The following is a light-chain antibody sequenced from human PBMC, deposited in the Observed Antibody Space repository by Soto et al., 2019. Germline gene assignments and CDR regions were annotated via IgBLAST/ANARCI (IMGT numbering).Light chain of an antibody. CDR2: EVG. CDR3: NSYTGSSTHV. J-gene: IGLJ1*01. Sequence: QSALTQPASVSGSPGQSITISCTGSSSDVGGHNHVSWYQQHPGKAPKLIIYEVGNRPSGVSNRFSGSKSGNTASLTISGFQAEDEADYYCNSYTGSSTHVFGTGTQLTVL. V-gene: IGLV2-14*01. CDR1: SSDVGGHNH.